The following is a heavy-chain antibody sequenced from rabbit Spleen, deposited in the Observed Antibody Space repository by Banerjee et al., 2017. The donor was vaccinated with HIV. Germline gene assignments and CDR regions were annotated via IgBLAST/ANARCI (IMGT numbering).Heavy chain of an antibody. J-gene: IGHJ3*01. CDR3: VREVAGRFGL. CDR2: IGTGSGTT. V-gene: IGHV1S45*01. Sequence: QEQLVESGGGLVQPGGSLKLSCKGSGFDFSGYGMSWVRQAPGKGLEWIGCIGTGSGTTYYASWAKGRFTISKTSSTTVTLQMTSLTAADTATYFCVREVAGRFGLWGQGTLVTVS. D-gene: IGHD4-1*01. CDR1: GFDFSGYG.